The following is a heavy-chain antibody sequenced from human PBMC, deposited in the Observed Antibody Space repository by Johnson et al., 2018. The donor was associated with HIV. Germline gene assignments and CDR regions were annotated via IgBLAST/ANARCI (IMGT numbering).Heavy chain of an antibody. V-gene: IGHV3-48*04. D-gene: IGHD6-13*01. CDR3: ARDGGIAATDAFDI. Sequence: MQLVESGGGLVQPGGSLRLSCAASGITFSSYAMSWVRQAPGKGLEWVSYISSSGSTIYYADSVKGRFTISRDNAKNTLYLQMNSLRAEDTAVYYSARDGGIAATDAFDIWGQGTMVTVSS. J-gene: IGHJ3*02. CDR2: ISSSGSTI. CDR1: GITFSSYA.